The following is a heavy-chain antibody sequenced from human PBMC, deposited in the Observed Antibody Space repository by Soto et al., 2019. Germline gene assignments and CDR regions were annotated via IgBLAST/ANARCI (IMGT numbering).Heavy chain of an antibody. CDR2: ISYDGSNK. J-gene: IGHJ6*02. Sequence: GGSLRLSCAASGFTFSSYGMHWVRQAPGKGLEWVAVISYDGSNKYYADSVKGRFTISRDNSKNTLYLQMNSLRAEDTAVYYCAKAHSGSYGYYYYYGMDVWGQGTTVTVSS. V-gene: IGHV3-30*18. D-gene: IGHD1-26*01. CDR1: GFTFSSYG. CDR3: AKAHSGSYGYYYYYGMDV.